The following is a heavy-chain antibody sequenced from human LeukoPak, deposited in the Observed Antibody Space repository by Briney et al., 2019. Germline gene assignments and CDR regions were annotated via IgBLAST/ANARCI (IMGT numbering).Heavy chain of an antibody. V-gene: IGHV5-51*01. CDR2: IYPGDSDT. J-gene: IGHJ6*03. CDR3: ARHSGSYGRYYYYYMDV. CDR1: GYSFTSYW. D-gene: IGHD1-26*01. Sequence: GESLKISCKGSGYSFTSYWIGWVRQMPGKGLEWMGIIYPGDSDTRYSPSFQGQVTISADKSISTAYLQWSSLKASDTAMYYCARHSGSYGRYYYYYMDVWGKGTTATVSS.